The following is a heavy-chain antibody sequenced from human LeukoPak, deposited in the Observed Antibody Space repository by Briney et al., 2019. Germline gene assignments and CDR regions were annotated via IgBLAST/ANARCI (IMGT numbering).Heavy chain of an antibody. D-gene: IGHD5-18*01. CDR1: GYTFTRYD. V-gene: IGHV1-8*03. CDR3: ARPSRGYSYGLDY. CDR2: INPNSGNR. J-gene: IGHJ4*02. Sequence: ASVKVSCKASGYTFTRYDINWVRQATGQGLEWMGWINPNSGNRGYAQKFQGRVTITRDTSINTAYMELSSLRSDDTAVYYCARPSRGYSYGLDYWGQGTLVTVSS.